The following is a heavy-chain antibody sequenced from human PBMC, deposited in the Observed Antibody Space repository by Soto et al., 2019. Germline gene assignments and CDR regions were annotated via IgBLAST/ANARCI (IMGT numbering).Heavy chain of an antibody. Sequence: SVKVSCKASGYTFTSYGISWVRQAPGQGLEWMGRIIPILGIANYAQKFQGRVTITADKSTSTAYMELSSLRSEDTAVYYCARASQGYSYGWPDQDYWGQGTLVTVSS. V-gene: IGHV1-69*04. D-gene: IGHD5-18*01. CDR2: IIPILGIA. CDR1: GYTFTSYG. CDR3: ARASQGYSYGWPDQDY. J-gene: IGHJ4*02.